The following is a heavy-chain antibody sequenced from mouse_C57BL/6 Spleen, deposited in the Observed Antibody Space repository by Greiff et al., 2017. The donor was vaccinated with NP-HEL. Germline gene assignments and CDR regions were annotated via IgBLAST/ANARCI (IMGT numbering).Heavy chain of an antibody. CDR3: ARGYYGSRGAFDY. CDR1: GYTFTSYW. D-gene: IGHD1-1*01. J-gene: IGHJ2*01. Sequence: QVQLQQPGAELVKPGASVKLSCKASGYTFTSYWMQWVKQRPGQGLEWIGEIDPSDSYTNYNQKFKGKATLTVDTSSSTAYMQLSSLTSEDSAVYYCARGYYGSRGAFDYWGQGTTLTVSS. V-gene: IGHV1-50*01. CDR2: IDPSDSYT.